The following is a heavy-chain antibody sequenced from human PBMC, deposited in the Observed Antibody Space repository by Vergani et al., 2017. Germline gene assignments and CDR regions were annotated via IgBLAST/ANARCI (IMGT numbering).Heavy chain of an antibody. CDR3: ATIGIAARRQRDY. CDR1: GGTFSSYT. Sequence: QVQLVQSGAEVKKPGSSLKVSCKASGGTFSSYTINWVRQAPGQGLEWMGGIIPIFGTSNYAQKFQGRVTITADESTSTAYMELSSLRSEDTAVYYCATIGIAARRQRDYWGQGTLVTVSS. D-gene: IGHD6-6*01. V-gene: IGHV1-69*01. J-gene: IGHJ4*02. CDR2: IIPIFGTS.